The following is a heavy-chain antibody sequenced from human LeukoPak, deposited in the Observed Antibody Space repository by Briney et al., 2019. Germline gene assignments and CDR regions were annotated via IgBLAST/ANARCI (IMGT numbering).Heavy chain of an antibody. V-gene: IGHV3-23*01. J-gene: IGHJ4*02. CDR1: GFTFSSSA. D-gene: IGHD4-23*01. Sequence: GGSLRLSCAASGFTFSSSAMSWVRQAPGKGLEWVSAISNNGGYTYYADSVRGRFTISRDNAKNTLYLQMNSLRAEDAAVYYCAKKSPDSSGNPAYDWGQGTLVTVSS. CDR3: AKKSPDSSGNPAYD. CDR2: ISNNGGYT.